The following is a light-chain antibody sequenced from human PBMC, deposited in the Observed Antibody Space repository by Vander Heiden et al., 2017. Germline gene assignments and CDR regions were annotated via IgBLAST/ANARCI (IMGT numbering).Light chain of an antibody. Sequence: QSVLTQPPSASGTPGQRVTISCSGSSSNIGSNTVYWYQPLPGTAPKLLIYRNNQRPSGVPDRFSGSKSGTSASLAISGLQSEDEADYYCAAWDDSLSGVVFGGGTKLTVL. CDR3: AAWDDSLSGVV. CDR1: SSNIGSNT. V-gene: IGLV1-44*01. J-gene: IGLJ2*01. CDR2: RNN.